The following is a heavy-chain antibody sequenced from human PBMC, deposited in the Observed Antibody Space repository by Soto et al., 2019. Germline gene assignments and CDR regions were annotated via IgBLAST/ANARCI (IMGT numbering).Heavy chain of an antibody. CDR3: ARGGYYGSGSSTGWFDP. J-gene: IGHJ5*02. CDR1: GGTFSSYA. D-gene: IGHD3-10*01. V-gene: IGHV1-69*01. Sequence: QVQLVQSGAEVKKPGSSVKVSCKASGGTFSSYAISWVRQAPGQGLEWMGGIIPIFGTANYAQKFQGRVTITADESTSTAYMELSSLRSEDTAVYYCARGGYYGSGSSTGWFDPWGQGTLVTVSS. CDR2: IIPIFGTA.